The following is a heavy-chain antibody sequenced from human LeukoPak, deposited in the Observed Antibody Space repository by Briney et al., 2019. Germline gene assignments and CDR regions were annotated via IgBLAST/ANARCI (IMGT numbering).Heavy chain of an antibody. D-gene: IGHD3-3*01. J-gene: IGHJ4*02. CDR2: IWYDGSNK. CDR1: GFTFGSYG. V-gene: IGHV3-33*01. Sequence: GGSLRLSCAASGFTFGSYGMHWVRQAPGKGLEWVAVIWYDGSNKYYADSVKGRFTISRDNSKNTLYLQMNSLRAEDTAVYYCARAGRFLEWLLDYWGQGTLVTVSS. CDR3: ARAGRFLEWLLDY.